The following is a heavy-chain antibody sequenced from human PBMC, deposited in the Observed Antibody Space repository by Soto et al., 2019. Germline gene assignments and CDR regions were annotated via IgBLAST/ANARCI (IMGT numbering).Heavy chain of an antibody. J-gene: IGHJ4*02. Sequence: EVQLVESGGCLVQPGGSLRISCAGSGFTFSNYWMHWVRQAPGKGLEWVSRIDHDGPTDYADSVRGRFTISRDNAENTLYPQMKSLKPEDTAVYYCVRDSHGDYWGQGTLVNVSS. V-gene: IGHV3-74*01. CDR3: VRDSHGDY. CDR1: GFTFSNYW. CDR2: IDHDGPT.